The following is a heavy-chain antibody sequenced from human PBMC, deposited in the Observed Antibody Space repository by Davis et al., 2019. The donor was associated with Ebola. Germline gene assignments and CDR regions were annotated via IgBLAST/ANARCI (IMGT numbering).Heavy chain of an antibody. CDR3: TTEEWELPDLGVPHFDY. D-gene: IGHD1-26*01. CDR1: GFTFSNAW. Sequence: GESLKISCAASGFTFSNAWMSWLRQAPGKGLEWVGRIKSKTDGGTTDYAAPVKGRFTISRDDSKNTLYLQMNSLKTEDTAGDYCTTEEWELPDLGVPHFDYWGQGTLVTVSS. CDR2: IKSKTDGGTT. V-gene: IGHV3-15*01. J-gene: IGHJ4*02.